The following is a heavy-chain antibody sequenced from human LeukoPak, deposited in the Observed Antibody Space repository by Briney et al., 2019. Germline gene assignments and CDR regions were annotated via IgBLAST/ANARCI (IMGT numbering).Heavy chain of an antibody. CDR3: ARGPSSPSPYYYYGMDV. J-gene: IGHJ6*02. V-gene: IGHV1-3*01. D-gene: IGHD6-6*01. CDR2: INAGNGNT. CDR1: GYTFTSYA. Sequence: ASVKVSCKASGYTFTSYAMHWVRQAPGQRLEWMGRINAGNGNTKYSQKFQGRVTITRDTSASTAYMELSSLRSEDTAVYYCARGPSSPSPYYYYGMDVWGQGTTVTVSS.